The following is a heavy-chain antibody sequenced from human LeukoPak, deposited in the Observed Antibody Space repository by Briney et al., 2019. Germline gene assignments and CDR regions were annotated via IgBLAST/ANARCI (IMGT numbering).Heavy chain of an antibody. V-gene: IGHV3-7*01. Sequence: GGSLRLSCAASGFTFSSYWMSWVRQAPGKGLEWVANIKQDGSEKYYVDSVKGRFTISRDNAKNSLYLQMNSLRAEDTAVYYCARAGTYSSSWYGYTDAFDIWGQGTMVTVSS. CDR2: IKQDGSEK. CDR1: GFTFSSYW. J-gene: IGHJ3*02. D-gene: IGHD6-13*01. CDR3: ARAGTYSSSWYGYTDAFDI.